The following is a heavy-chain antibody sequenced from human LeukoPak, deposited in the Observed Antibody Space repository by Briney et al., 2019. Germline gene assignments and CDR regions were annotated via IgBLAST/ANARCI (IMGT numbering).Heavy chain of an antibody. D-gene: IGHD2-15*01. CDR1: GFTFNSCS. CDR2: ISSSSSYI. Sequence: GGSLRLSCAASGFTFNSCSMNWVRQAPGKGLEWVSSISSSSSYIYYADSVKGRFTISRDNAKNSLYLQMNSLRVEDTAIYYCARGAPLVAVTTGAFDIWGQGTMVTVSS. J-gene: IGHJ3*02. V-gene: IGHV3-21*01. CDR3: ARGAPLVAVTTGAFDI.